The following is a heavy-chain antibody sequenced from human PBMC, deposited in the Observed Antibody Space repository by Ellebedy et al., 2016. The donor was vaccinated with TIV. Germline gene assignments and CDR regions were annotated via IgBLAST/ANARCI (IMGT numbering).Heavy chain of an antibody. CDR3: AKDGISSGYGY. Sequence: GGSLRLSCAASEFTFSDYYMSWVRQAPGMGLEWVAYISTSGSTKYYADSVKGRFTISRDNAKNSLYLQMNSLRAEDTAVYYCAKDGISSGYGYWGQGTLVTVSS. D-gene: IGHD3-22*01. J-gene: IGHJ4*02. V-gene: IGHV3-11*01. CDR1: EFTFSDYY. CDR2: ISTSGSTK.